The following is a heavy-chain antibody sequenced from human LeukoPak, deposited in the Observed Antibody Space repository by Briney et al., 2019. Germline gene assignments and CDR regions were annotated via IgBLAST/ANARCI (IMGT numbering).Heavy chain of an antibody. D-gene: IGHD5-12*01. CDR1: GGSISSYY. J-gene: IGHJ6*02. V-gene: IGHV4-4*07. Sequence: SETLSLTCTVSGGSISSYYWSWIRQPAGKGLEWIGRIYTSGSTNYNPSLKSRVTMSVDTSKNQFSLKLSSVTAADTAVYYCARDSAESVEMATNYYYYYGMDVWGQGTTVTVSS. CDR3: ARDSAESVEMATNYYYYYGMDV. CDR2: IYTSGST.